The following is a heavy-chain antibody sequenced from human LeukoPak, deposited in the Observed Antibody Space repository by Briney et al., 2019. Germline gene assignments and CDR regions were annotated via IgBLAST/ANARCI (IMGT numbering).Heavy chain of an antibody. Sequence: SETLSLTCTVSGGSISSSSYYWGWIRQPPGKGLEWIGSIYYGGSTYYNPSLKSRVTISVDTSKNQFSLKLSSVTAADTAVYYCARGSIRRDGYNYFDFDYWGQGTLVTVSS. CDR3: ARGSIRRDGYNYFDFDY. CDR1: GGSISSSSYY. CDR2: IYYGGST. D-gene: IGHD5-24*01. V-gene: IGHV4-39*07. J-gene: IGHJ4*02.